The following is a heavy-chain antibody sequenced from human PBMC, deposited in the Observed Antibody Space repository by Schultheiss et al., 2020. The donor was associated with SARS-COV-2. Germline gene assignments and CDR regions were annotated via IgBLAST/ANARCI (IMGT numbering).Heavy chain of an antibody. J-gene: IGHJ6*02. Sequence: SETLSLTCTVSGGSISSYYWSWIRQPPGKGLEWIGYIYYSGSTYYNPSLKSRVTISVDTSKNQFSLKLSSVTAADTAVYYCASEERYCSGGSCYYYGMDVWGQGTTVTVSS. CDR1: GGSISSYY. CDR3: ASEERYCSGGSCYYYGMDV. V-gene: IGHV4-59*12. D-gene: IGHD2-15*01. CDR2: IYYSGST.